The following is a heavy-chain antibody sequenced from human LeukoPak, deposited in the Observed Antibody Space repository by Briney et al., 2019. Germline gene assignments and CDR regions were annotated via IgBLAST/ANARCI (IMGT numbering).Heavy chain of an antibody. J-gene: IGHJ4*02. CDR1: GYTFNTYS. Sequence: GASVKVSCKASGYTFNTYSINWVRQAPGQGPEWVGWINAHTGNPTYAQGFTGRFVFSWDTSVSTAYLQISSLRAEDTAVYYCAREVLRLDYWGQGTLVTVSS. V-gene: IGHV7-4-1*02. CDR2: INAHTGNP. CDR3: AREVLRLDY.